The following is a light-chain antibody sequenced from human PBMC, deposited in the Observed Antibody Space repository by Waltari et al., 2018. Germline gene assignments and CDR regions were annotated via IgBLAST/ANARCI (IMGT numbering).Light chain of an antibody. CDR3: QKYNGS. J-gene: IGKJ1*01. CDR2: KAS. CDR1: QSISNW. V-gene: IGKV1-5*03. Sequence: DVQMTQSPSTLSASVGDRVTITCRASQSISNWLAWYQQKPGKAPNLLIYKASSLQSGVPSRFSGSGSGTEFTLSISSLQPDDFATYYCQKYNGSFGQGTKVEIK.